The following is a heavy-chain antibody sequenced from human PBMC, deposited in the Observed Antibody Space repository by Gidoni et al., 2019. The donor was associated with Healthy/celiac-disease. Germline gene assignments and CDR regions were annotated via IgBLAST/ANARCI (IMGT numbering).Heavy chain of an antibody. Sequence: QVQLQESGPGLVKPSQTLSLTCTVSGGPISSGGYYWSWIRQHPGKGLEWIGYIYYSGSTYYNPSLKSRVTISVDTSKNQFSLKLSSVTAADTAVYYCARAMITFGGVILDAFDIWGQGTMVTVSS. CDR1: GGPISSGGYY. D-gene: IGHD3-16*02. J-gene: IGHJ3*02. CDR2: IYYSGST. V-gene: IGHV4-31*03. CDR3: ARAMITFGGVILDAFDI.